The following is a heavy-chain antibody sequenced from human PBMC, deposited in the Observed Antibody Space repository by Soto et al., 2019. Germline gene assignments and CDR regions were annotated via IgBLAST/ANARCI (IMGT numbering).Heavy chain of an antibody. CDR2: ISGSGGST. D-gene: IGHD3-9*01. CDR1: GFTFSSYA. Sequence: GGSLRLSCAASGFTFSSYAMSWVRQAPGKGLEWVSAISGSGGSTYYADSVKGRFTISRDSSKNTLYLQMNGLRAEDTAVYYCAKVPAGYSDMDVWGKGTTVTVPS. V-gene: IGHV3-23*01. J-gene: IGHJ6*03. CDR3: AKVPAGYSDMDV.